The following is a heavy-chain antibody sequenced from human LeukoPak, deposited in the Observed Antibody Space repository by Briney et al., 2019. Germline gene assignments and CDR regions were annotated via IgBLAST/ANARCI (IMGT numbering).Heavy chain of an antibody. Sequence: PGGSLRLSCAASGFTFSNAWMSWVRQAPGKGVEWVGRIKRKTDGGTTDYAAPVKGRFTISRDDSKNTLYLQMNSLKTEDTAVYYCTTGYDYGDPGYFDYWGQGTLVTVSS. D-gene: IGHD4-17*01. CDR2: IKRKTDGGTT. CDR1: GFTFSNAW. V-gene: IGHV3-15*01. J-gene: IGHJ4*02. CDR3: TTGYDYGDPGYFDY.